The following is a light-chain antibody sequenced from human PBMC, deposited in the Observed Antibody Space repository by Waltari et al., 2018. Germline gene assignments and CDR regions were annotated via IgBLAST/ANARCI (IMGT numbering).Light chain of an antibody. CDR2: EVS. CDR1: SSDVGSYNL. CDR3: CSYAGSSTYWV. Sequence: QSALTQPASVSGSPGQSITISCTGTSSDVGSYNLVSWYQQHPGKAPKLRIYEVSKRPSVVSNRFSGSKSGNTASLTISGLQAEDEADYYCCSYAGSSTYWVFGGGTKLTVL. J-gene: IGLJ3*02. V-gene: IGLV2-23*02.